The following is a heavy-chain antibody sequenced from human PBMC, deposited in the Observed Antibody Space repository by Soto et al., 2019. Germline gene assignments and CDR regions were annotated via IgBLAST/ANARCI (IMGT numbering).Heavy chain of an antibody. J-gene: IGHJ5*02. CDR2: INAGNGNT. V-gene: IGHV1-3*01. CDR1: GYTFTSYA. Sequence: QVQLVQSGAEVKKPGASVKVSCKASGYTFTSYAMHWVRQAPGQRLEWMGWINAGNGNTKYSQKFQGRVTITRDTSASTAYMERSSLRAEDTAVYYCARGSVVGFDPWGQGTLVTVSS. D-gene: IGHD2-15*01. CDR3: ARGSVVGFDP.